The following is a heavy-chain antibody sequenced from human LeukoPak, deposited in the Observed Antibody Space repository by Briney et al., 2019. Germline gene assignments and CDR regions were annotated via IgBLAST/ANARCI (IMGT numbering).Heavy chain of an antibody. CDR1: GFTVSDNY. CDR3: ARIEWERLGGAFDI. V-gene: IGHV3-53*01. Sequence: GGSLRLSCAASGFTVSDNYMTWVRQAPGKGLEWVSSIYSAGATHYAESVKGRFTISRDNSKNTLYLQMNSLRAEDMAVYYCARIEWERLGGAFDIWGQGTMVTVSS. CDR2: IYSAGAT. J-gene: IGHJ3*02. D-gene: IGHD1-26*01.